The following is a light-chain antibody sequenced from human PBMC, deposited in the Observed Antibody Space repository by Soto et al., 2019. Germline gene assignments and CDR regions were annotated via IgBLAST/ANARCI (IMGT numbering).Light chain of an antibody. Sequence: QSALTQPRSVSGSPGQSVTISCTGTSSDVGGYNYVSWYQQHPGKAPKLMIYDVSKRPSGVPDRFSGSKSGNTASLTISGLQAEDEADYYCNSYTSDSSYVFGSGTKVTVL. J-gene: IGLJ1*01. CDR1: SSDVGGYNY. CDR3: NSYTSDSSYV. CDR2: DVS. V-gene: IGLV2-11*01.